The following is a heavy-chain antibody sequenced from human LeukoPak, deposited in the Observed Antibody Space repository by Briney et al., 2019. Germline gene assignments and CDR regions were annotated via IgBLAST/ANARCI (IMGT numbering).Heavy chain of an antibody. Sequence: GESLKISCKGSGYSFTGYWIGWVRQMPGKGLEWMGIIYPGDSDTRYSPSFQGQVTISADKSISTAYLQWSSLKASDTAMYYCARQRITMSKNYYYYGMDVWGQGTTVTVSS. J-gene: IGHJ6*02. CDR3: ARQRITMSKNYYYYGMDV. CDR2: IYPGDSDT. D-gene: IGHD3-10*02. CDR1: GYSFTGYW. V-gene: IGHV5-51*01.